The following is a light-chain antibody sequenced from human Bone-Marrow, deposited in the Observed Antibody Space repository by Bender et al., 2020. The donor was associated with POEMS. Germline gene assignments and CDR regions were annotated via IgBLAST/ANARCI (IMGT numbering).Light chain of an antibody. Sequence: GSSSNIGANYDVHWYQQLPGTAPKLLISGNSNRPSGVPDRFSVSKSGTSASLTITGVQAEDEADYFCQSSDSSLSAVFGGGTKLTVL. CDR3: QSSDSSLSAV. CDR1: SSNIGANYD. V-gene: IGLV1-40*01. J-gene: IGLJ3*02. CDR2: GNS.